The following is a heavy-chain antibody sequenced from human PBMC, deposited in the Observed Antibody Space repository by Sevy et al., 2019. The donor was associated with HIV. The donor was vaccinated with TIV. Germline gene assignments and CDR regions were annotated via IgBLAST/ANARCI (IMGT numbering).Heavy chain of an antibody. CDR3: ARDRSGSYHVSDNCFDP. D-gene: IGHD1-26*01. CDR2: IKSDGSST. V-gene: IGHV3-74*01. CDR1: GFTFSSYW. Sequence: GGSLRLSCAASGFTFSSYWMHWVRQVPGKGLVWVSRIKSDGSSTSYADSVKGRFTISRDNAKNTLDLQMNSLRAEDTAAYYIARDRSGSYHVSDNCFDPWGQGTLVTVSS. J-gene: IGHJ5*02.